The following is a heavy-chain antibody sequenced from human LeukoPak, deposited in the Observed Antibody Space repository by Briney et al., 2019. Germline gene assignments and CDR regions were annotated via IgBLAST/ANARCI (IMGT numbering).Heavy chain of an antibody. CDR3: ARGGILYGMDV. Sequence: GGSLRLSCAASRFTFSAYSMTWVRQAPGKGLEWVSAISGSGGNTYYADSVKGRFTISRDNSKNTLYLQMNSLRAEDTAAYYCARGGILYGMDVWGQGTTVTVSS. D-gene: IGHD6-13*01. V-gene: IGHV3-23*01. CDR1: RFTFSAYS. J-gene: IGHJ6*02. CDR2: ISGSGGNT.